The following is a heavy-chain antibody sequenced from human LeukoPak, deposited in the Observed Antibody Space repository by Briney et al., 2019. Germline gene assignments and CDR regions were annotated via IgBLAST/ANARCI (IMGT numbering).Heavy chain of an antibody. CDR3: AKAWWEQQLDY. CDR1: GFTFSDYY. D-gene: IGHD6-13*01. CDR2: ISSSGSTI. Sequence: GGSLRLSCAASGFTFSDYYMSWIRQAPGKGLEWVSYISSSGSTIYYADSVKGRFTISRDNAKNSLYLQMNSLRAEDTAVYYCAKAWWEQQLDYWGQGTLVTVSS. J-gene: IGHJ4*02. V-gene: IGHV3-11*01.